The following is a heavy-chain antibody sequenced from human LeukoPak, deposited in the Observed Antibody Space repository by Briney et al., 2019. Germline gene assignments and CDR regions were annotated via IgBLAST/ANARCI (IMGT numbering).Heavy chain of an antibody. CDR1: EFTYG. Sequence: GGSLRLSCAASEFTYGMNWVCQAPGKGLECVSAISSSGSNTYYADSVKGRFTISRDNSKNTLDLEMISLRADDTAIYYCVKELGPFTGFDNWGQGTLVTVSS. CDR3: VKELGPFTGFDN. D-gene: IGHD3-16*01. V-gene: IGHV3-23*01. CDR2: ISSSGSNT. J-gene: IGHJ4*02.